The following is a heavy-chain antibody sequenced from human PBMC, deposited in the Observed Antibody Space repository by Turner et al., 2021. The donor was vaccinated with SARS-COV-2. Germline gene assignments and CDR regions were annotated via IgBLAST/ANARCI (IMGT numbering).Heavy chain of an antibody. CDR2: IIPIVGTA. CDR3: ARGEVGYCSGGRCYSGSY. V-gene: IGHV1-69*01. J-gene: IGHJ4*02. Sequence: QVQLVQSGAAVKKPGSSVKVSCKASGGTFSSYAISWVRQAPGQGLEWMGGIIPIVGTANYAQKFQGRVTITADESTSTAYMELSSLRSEDTAVYYCARGEVGYCSGGRCYSGSYWGQGTLVTVSS. CDR1: GGTFSSYA. D-gene: IGHD2-15*01.